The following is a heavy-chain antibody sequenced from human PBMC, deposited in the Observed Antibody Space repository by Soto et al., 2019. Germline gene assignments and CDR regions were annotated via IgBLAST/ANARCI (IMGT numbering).Heavy chain of an antibody. D-gene: IGHD2-2*01. CDR1: GFTFANYA. CDR2: ISSSGGRT. V-gene: IGHV3-23*01. J-gene: IGHJ4*02. CDR3: ARVVNHCSSTSCYELFDY. Sequence: LRLSCGTSGFTFANYAMGWVRQAPGKGLEWVSGISSSGGRTYYADSVKGRFTVSRDNSKNTVYVQMNSLRVEDTAVYYCARVVNHCSSTSCYELFDYWGQGTLVTVSS.